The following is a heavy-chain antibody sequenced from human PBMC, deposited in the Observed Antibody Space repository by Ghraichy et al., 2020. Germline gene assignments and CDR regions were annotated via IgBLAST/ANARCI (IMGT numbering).Heavy chain of an antibody. D-gene: IGHD3-22*01. V-gene: IGHV4-34*01. CDR3: SRAFGGHSSGKIDS. CDR1: GGSFSDYY. CDR2: INHSGST. J-gene: IGHJ4*02. Sequence: GSLRLSCAVYGGSFSDYYWSWIRQPPGKGLEWIGEINHSGSTNYNPYPKSRITITVDTSKNQFSLKLRSVTAADTAAYYCSRAFGGHSSGKIDSWGQGTLVTVSS.